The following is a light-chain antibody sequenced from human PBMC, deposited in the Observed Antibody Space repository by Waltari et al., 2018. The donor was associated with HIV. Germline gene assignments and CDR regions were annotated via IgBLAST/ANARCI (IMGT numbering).Light chain of an antibody. Sequence: QSALTQPRSVVGSPGPSVTISCTGTSSDVGGYNYVSWYQQHPGKAPKVRIYDASKRPSGVPDRCSGAKAGNTSSLTISGLQAEDEADYYCCSYAGIYTYVFGTGTKVTVL. CDR1: SSDVGGYNY. V-gene: IGLV2-11*01. CDR2: DAS. CDR3: CSYAGIYTYV. J-gene: IGLJ1*01.